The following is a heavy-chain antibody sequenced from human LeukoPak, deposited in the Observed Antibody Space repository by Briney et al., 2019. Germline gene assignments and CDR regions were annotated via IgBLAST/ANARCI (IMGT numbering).Heavy chain of an antibody. J-gene: IGHJ4*02. CDR1: GFTFSNYW. CDR3: ARSLGADRDY. Sequence: PGGSLRLSCAASGFTFSNYWMSWVRQAPGKGLEWVAHIKPDGSEKYYVDSVKGRFTISRDNTKNSLYLQMNSLRDEDTAVYYCARSLGADRDYWGQGTLVTVSS. D-gene: IGHD4/OR15-4a*01. CDR2: IKPDGSEK. V-gene: IGHV3-7*01.